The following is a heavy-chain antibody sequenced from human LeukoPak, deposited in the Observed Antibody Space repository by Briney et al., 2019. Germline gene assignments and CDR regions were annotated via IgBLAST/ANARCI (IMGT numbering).Heavy chain of an antibody. CDR1: GITFSSYA. CDR3: ARVMGRYCSSTSCYVDY. CDR2: ISYDGSNK. V-gene: IGHV3-30*04. Sequence: GGSLRLSCAASGITFSSYAMHWVRQAPGKGLEWVAVISYDGSNKYYADSVKGRFTISRDNSKNTLYLQMNSLRAEDAAVYYCARVMGRYCSSTSCYVDYWGQGTLVTVSS. J-gene: IGHJ4*02. D-gene: IGHD2-2*01.